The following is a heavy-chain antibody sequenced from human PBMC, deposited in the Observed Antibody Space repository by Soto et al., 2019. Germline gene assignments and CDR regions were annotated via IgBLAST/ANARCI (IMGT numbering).Heavy chain of an antibody. Sequence: QMQLVESGGGVVQPGRSLRLSCAASGFTFSSYGMHWVRQAPGKGLEWVAVISYDGSNKYYADSVKGRFTISRDNSKNTLYLQMNSLRAEDTAVYYCAKVSGGYQLLFVAFDIWGQGTMVTDSS. CDR2: ISYDGSNK. V-gene: IGHV3-30*18. CDR3: AKVSGGYQLLFVAFDI. D-gene: IGHD2-2*01. J-gene: IGHJ3*02. CDR1: GFTFSSYG.